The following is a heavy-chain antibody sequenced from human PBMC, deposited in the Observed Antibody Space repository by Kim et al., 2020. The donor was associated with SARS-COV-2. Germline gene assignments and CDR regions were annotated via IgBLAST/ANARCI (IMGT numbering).Heavy chain of an antibody. CDR1: GGSISIYY. V-gene: IGHV4-59*13. D-gene: IGHD2-2*01. J-gene: IGHJ5*02. Sequence: SETLSLTCTVSGGSISIYYWSWIRQPPGKGLEWIGYIYYSGSTNYNPSLKSRVTISVDTSKNQFSLKLSSVTAADTAVYYCARISCSSTSCRQFDPWGQGTLVTVSS. CDR2: IYYSGST. CDR3: ARISCSSTSCRQFDP.